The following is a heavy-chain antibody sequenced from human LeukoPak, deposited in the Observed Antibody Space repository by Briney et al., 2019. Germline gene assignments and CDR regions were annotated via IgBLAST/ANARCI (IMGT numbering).Heavy chain of an antibody. J-gene: IGHJ6*02. CDR2: ISGYTGKA. CDR1: GYSFTSYG. CDR3: ARDAGQEWHYYGMDV. Sequence: ASMKVSCKASGYSFTSYGISWVRQAPGQGLEWLGRISGYTGKANYAEKFQGRVTMTMETSTRTVYMELRSLRSDDTAVYYCARDAGQEWHYYGMDVCGQGTTVTVSS. V-gene: IGHV1-18*01. D-gene: IGHD3-3*01.